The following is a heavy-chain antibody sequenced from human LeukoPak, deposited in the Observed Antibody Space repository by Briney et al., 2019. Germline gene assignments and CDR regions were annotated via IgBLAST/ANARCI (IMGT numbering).Heavy chain of an antibody. D-gene: IGHD3-10*01. Sequence: GFLRLSCAASGFTFSSYAMSWVRQAPGKGLAWVSAISGSGGSTYYADSVKGRFTISRDNSKNTLYLQMNSLRAEDTAVYYCASRHSGSYYFDYWGQGTLVTVSS. V-gene: IGHV3-23*01. CDR3: ASRHSGSYYFDY. CDR1: GFTFSSYA. CDR2: ISGSGGST. J-gene: IGHJ4*02.